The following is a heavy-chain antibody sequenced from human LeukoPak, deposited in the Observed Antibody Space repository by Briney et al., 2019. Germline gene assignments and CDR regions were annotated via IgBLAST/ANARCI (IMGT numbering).Heavy chain of an antibody. Sequence: ASVKVSFKSSGDTFTGYYMHWVRQTPAQGLEWMGGINPNSGGTNYAQKFQGRVTMTRDTSISTAYMELSGLRSDDTAVYYCARQTGLVVVAATGAFDIWGQGTMVTVSS. CDR1: GDTFTGYY. D-gene: IGHD2-15*01. CDR3: ARQTGLVVVAATGAFDI. J-gene: IGHJ3*02. CDR2: INPNSGGT. V-gene: IGHV1-2*02.